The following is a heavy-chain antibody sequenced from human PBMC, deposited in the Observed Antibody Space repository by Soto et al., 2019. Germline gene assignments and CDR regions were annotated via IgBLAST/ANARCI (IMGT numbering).Heavy chain of an antibody. CDR2: IYYSGST. Sequence: QVQLQESGPGLVKPSQTLSLTCTVSGGSISSGDYYWSWLRQPPGKGLEWIGYIYYSGSTYYNPSLRSRVTISVDTSKNQFSLKLSSVTAADTAVYYCAREATIAARLDSWGQGTLVTVSS. CDR3: AREATIAARLDS. D-gene: IGHD6-6*01. V-gene: IGHV4-30-4*01. J-gene: IGHJ4*02. CDR1: GGSISSGDYY.